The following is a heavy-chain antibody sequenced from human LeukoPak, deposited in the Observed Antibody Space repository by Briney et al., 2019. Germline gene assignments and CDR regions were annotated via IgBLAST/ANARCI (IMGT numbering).Heavy chain of an antibody. V-gene: IGHV1-18*01. Sequence: ASVKVSGKASGYTFTSYPISWVRQAPGQGLEWMGWITTYNGKTNYAQKLQGRVTMTTDTSTSTAYMELRSLRSDDTAVYYCARAYDSSGYSFYWGQGTLVTVSS. J-gene: IGHJ4*02. D-gene: IGHD3-22*01. CDR3: ARAYDSSGYSFY. CDR1: GYTFTSYP. CDR2: ITTYNGKT.